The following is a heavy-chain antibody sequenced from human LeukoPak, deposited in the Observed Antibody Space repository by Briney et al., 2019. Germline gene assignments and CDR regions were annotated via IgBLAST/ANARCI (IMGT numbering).Heavy chain of an antibody. CDR2: IYYSGST. CDR1: GGSISSYY. J-gene: IGHJ4*02. Sequence: SETLSLTCTVSGGSISSYYWSWIRQPPGKGLEWIGYIYYSGSTNYNPSLQSRVTISVHTPKNQFSLKLSSVTSADTAVYYCASFGYSSGWFAEPKYYFDYWGQGTLVTVSS. V-gene: IGHV4-59*01. D-gene: IGHD6-19*01. CDR3: ASFGYSSGWFAEPKYYFDY.